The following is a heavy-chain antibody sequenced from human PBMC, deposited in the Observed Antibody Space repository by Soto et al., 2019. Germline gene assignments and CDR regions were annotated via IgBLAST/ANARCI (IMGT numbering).Heavy chain of an antibody. CDR1: GATFRATY. V-gene: IGHV4-59*08. CDR3: ALLGAYYQSLDP. D-gene: IGHD2-21*01. CDR2: IYYGGTT. Sequence: SGTPSLTCAFPGATFRATYWRWIRQPPGKGLEWVGYIYYGGTTSYNPSLKSRVTISLETSKSQFSLRLTSVTAADSAVYYCALLGAYYQSLDPWGPGTLVTVS. J-gene: IGHJ5*02.